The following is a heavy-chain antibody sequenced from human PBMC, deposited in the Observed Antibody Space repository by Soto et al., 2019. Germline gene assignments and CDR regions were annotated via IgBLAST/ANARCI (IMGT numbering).Heavy chain of an antibody. V-gene: IGHV4-39*01. D-gene: IGHD3-10*01. CDR2: IYYSGST. CDR1: GGSISSSSYY. J-gene: IGHJ4*02. CDR3: ARRLGEFSAYYFDY. Sequence: QLQLQESGPGLVKPSETLSLTCTVSGGSISSSSYYWGWIRQPPGKGLEWIGSIYYSGSTYYNPSLQSRVPISVDTSKNQFSLKLSSVTAADTAVYYCARRLGEFSAYYFDYWGQGTLVTVSS.